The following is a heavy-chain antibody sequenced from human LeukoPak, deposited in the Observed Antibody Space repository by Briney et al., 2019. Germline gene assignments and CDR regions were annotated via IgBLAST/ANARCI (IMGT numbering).Heavy chain of an antibody. D-gene: IGHD6-6*01. V-gene: IGHV4-39*02. Sequence: SETLSLTCTVSGGSISSSSYLWGWIRQPPGKGLEWIGSLYYSGSTYYNPSLESRVTISVDTSKNHFSLRRSSVTAADTAVYYCARLSSSKLDSWGQGALVTVSS. CDR2: LYYSGST. CDR1: GGSISSSSYL. J-gene: IGHJ5*01. CDR3: ARLSSSKLDS.